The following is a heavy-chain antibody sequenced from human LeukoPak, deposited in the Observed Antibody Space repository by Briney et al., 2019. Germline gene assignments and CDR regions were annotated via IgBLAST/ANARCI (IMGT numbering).Heavy chain of an antibody. CDR1: GYTFTSYG. V-gene: IGHV1-18*01. CDR2: ISAYNGNT. Sequence: ASVKVSCKASGYTFTSYGISWVRQAPGHGLEWMGWISAYNGNTNYAQKLQGRVTMTTDTSTSTAYMELRSLRSDDTAVYYCARDLTVTPVYYYYYMDVWGKGTTVTVSS. CDR3: ARDLTVTPVYYYYYMDV. J-gene: IGHJ6*03. D-gene: IGHD4-11*01.